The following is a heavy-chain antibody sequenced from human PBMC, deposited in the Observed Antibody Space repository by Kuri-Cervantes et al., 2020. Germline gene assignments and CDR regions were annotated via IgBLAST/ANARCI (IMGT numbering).Heavy chain of an antibody. J-gene: IGHJ5*02. Sequence: GSLRLSCAVHGGSFSGYYWSWIRQPPGKGLEWIGEINHSGSTNYNPSLKSRVTISVDTSKNQFSLKLTSVTAADTAVYYCARHVRTNTEWVGPWGQGTLVTVSS. D-gene: IGHD2-8*02. V-gene: IGHV4-34*01. CDR1: GGSFSGYY. CDR2: INHSGST. CDR3: ARHVRTNTEWVGP.